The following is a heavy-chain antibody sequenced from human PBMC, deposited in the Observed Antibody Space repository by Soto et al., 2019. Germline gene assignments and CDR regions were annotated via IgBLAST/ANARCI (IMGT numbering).Heavy chain of an antibody. D-gene: IGHD3-10*01. CDR2: IYYSGST. Sequence: QVQLQESGPGLVKPSQTLSLTCTVSGGSISSGDYYWSWIRQPPGKGLVWIGYIYYSGSTYYTPSLKSRVNIAVDTSKSQFSLKLSSVTAADTAVYYCARDPKWFGDLGTDYWGQGTLVTVSS. CDR1: GGSISSGDYY. CDR3: ARDPKWFGDLGTDY. V-gene: IGHV4-30-4*01. J-gene: IGHJ4*02.